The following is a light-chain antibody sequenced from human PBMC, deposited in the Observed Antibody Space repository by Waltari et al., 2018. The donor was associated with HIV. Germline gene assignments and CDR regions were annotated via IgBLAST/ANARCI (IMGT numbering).Light chain of an antibody. V-gene: IGLV1-40*01. CDR3: QSYDSSLSAPVV. J-gene: IGLJ2*01. CDR2: GNS. CDR1: SSNIGAGYD. Sequence: QSVLTQPPSVSGAPGQRVTISCTGSSSNIGAGYDVPCYQQLPGTAPKLLIYGNSNRPSGVPDRFSGSKSGTSASLAITGLQAEDEADYYCQSYDSSLSAPVVFGGGTKLTVL.